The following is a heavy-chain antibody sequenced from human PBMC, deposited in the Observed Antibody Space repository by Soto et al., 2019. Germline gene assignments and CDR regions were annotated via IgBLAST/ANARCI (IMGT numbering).Heavy chain of an antibody. CDR1: GFTFSSYG. CDR3: VSQMRISVAFDL. J-gene: IGHJ3*01. CDR2: ISGSGGRT. V-gene: IGHV3-23*01. D-gene: IGHD2-21*01. Sequence: GGSLRLSCEASGFTFSSYGMGWVRQAPGKGLEWVAGISGSGGRTYYADSVKGRFTISRDNYRNTLFLQMNSLRAEDTAVYHCVSQMRISVAFDLWGQGSVVTVSS.